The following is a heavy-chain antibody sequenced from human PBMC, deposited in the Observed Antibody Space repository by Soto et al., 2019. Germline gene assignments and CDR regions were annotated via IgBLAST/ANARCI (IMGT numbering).Heavy chain of an antibody. CDR1: GYTFNTYD. V-gene: IGHV1-8*01. D-gene: IGHD2-2*01. CDR2: MNVNSGYT. J-gene: IGHJ5*02. CDR3: ARSPIDVIVVARQKWFDP. Sequence: QVHLVQSGAEVKKPGASVKVSCRTSGYTFNTYDINWVRQATGQGLEWIGWMNVNSGYTEYAQKSQGRVNMTRNMSITTALMERSGLSHDDTAVYYCARSPIDVIVVARQKWFDPWGQGKLVTVSS.